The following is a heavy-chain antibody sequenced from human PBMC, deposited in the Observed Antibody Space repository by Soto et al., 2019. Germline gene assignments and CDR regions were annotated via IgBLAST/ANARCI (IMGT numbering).Heavy chain of an antibody. J-gene: IGHJ5*02. D-gene: IGHD5-18*01. CDR1: GGSISRGAYY. V-gene: IGHV4-31*03. CDR2: VYHTGNT. Sequence: KLSETLSLTCTVSGGSISRGAYYWSWIRQLPGKGLEWIGYVYHTGNTDYNPSLKSRVSISVDTSKNQFSMDLRYVTAADTAVYYCAVDTTIEGPNWFDPWGQGTLVTVSS. CDR3: AVDTTIEGPNWFDP.